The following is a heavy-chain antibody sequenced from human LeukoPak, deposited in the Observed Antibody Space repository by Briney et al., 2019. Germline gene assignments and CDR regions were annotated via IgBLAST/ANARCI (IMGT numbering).Heavy chain of an antibody. CDR3: AREGGGSGLWYYDF. D-gene: IGHD1-26*01. Sequence: PGGSLRLSCAASGFTFSSYSMHWVRQAPGKGPEFVSVIGGGGVTTFYADSVKDRFTISRDNSKNTLYIEMGSLRAEDMAVYYCAREGGGSGLWYYDFGGRGTLVTVS. V-gene: IGHV3-64*02. CDR1: GFTFSSYS. CDR2: IGGGGVTT. J-gene: IGHJ2*01.